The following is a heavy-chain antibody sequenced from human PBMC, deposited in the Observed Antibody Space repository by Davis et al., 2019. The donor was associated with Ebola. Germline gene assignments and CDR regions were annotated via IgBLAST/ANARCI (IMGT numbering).Heavy chain of an antibody. D-gene: IGHD4-17*01. CDR3: ARTQSTVTTYWFDP. CDR1: AGTISSYY. Sequence: SETLSLTCTVYAGTISSYYLTWTPPSPSKSLGRIAHSYYSGSTDYNPPLKSRVTRSVDTPKNQFSLKLSSVTAADTAVYYGARTQSTVTTYWFDPWGQGTLVTVAS. CDR2: SYYSGST. J-gene: IGHJ5*02. V-gene: IGHV4-59*06.